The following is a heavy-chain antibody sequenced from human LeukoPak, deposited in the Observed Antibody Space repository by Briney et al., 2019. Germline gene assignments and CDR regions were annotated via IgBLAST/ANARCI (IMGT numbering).Heavy chain of an antibody. CDR2: ISSSGSTI. CDR3: AKDAFSSLPYFDF. V-gene: IGHV3-21*01. CDR1: GFTFSRYD. D-gene: IGHD2/OR15-2a*01. Sequence: GGSLRLSCAASGFTFSRYDMNWVRQAPGKGLERVSSISSSGSTIYYADSVKGRFTISRDNAKNALYLQMTSLRAEDTAVYYCAKDAFSSLPYFDFWGQGTRVTVSS. J-gene: IGHJ4*02.